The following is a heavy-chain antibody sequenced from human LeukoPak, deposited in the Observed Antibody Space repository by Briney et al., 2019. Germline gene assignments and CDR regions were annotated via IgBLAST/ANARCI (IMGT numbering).Heavy chain of an antibody. J-gene: IGHJ4*02. CDR2: ISYDGSNK. CDR1: GFTFSSYA. D-gene: IGHD2-8*01. V-gene: IGHV3-30-3*01. CDR3: ARGHLDGAIVPELNAY. Sequence: GRSLRLSCAASGFTFSSYAMHWVRQAPGKGLEWVAVISYDGSNKYYADSVKGRFTISRDNSKNTLHLQMNSLRAEDTAVYYCARGHLDGAIVPELNAYWGQGTLVTVSS.